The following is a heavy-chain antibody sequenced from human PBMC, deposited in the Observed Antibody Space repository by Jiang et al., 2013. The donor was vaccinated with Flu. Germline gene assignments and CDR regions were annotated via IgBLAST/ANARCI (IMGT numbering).Heavy chain of an antibody. V-gene: IGHV4-39*01. CDR1: GGSISSSSYY. CDR2: IYYSGST. Sequence: ELLKPSETLSPTCTVSGGSISSSSYYWGWIRQPPGKGLEWIGSIYYSGSTYYNPSLKSRVTISVDTSKNQFSLKLSSVTAADTAVYYCASGPNYDSSGYYDYWGQGTLVTVSS. CDR3: ASGPNYDSSGYYDY. D-gene: IGHD3-22*01. J-gene: IGHJ4*02.